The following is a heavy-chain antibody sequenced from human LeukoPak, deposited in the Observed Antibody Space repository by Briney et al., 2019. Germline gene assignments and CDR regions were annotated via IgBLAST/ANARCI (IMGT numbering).Heavy chain of an antibody. Sequence: SQTLSLTCTVSGGSISSGGYYWSWIRQHPGKGLEWIGYIYYSGSTYYNPSPKSRVTISVDTSKNQFSLKLSSVTAADTAVYYCARFGYDFWSGYDPLFDYWGQGTLVTVSS. CDR3: ARFGYDFWSGYDPLFDY. J-gene: IGHJ4*02. CDR2: IYYSGST. V-gene: IGHV4-31*03. CDR1: GGSISSGGYY. D-gene: IGHD3-3*01.